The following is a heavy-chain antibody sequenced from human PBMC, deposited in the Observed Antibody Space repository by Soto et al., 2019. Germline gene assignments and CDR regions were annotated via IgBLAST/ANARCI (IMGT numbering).Heavy chain of an antibody. CDR1: GGSISSSSYY. J-gene: IGHJ6*02. V-gene: IGHV4-39*01. CDR2: IYYSGST. D-gene: IGHD5-18*01. Sequence: PSETLSLTCTVSGGSISSSSYYWGWIRQPPGKGLEWIGSIYYSGSTYYNPSLKSRVTTSVDTSKNQFSLKLSSVTAADTAVYYCARTSAMVNYYYYGMDVWGQGTTVTVSS. CDR3: ARTSAMVNYYYYGMDV.